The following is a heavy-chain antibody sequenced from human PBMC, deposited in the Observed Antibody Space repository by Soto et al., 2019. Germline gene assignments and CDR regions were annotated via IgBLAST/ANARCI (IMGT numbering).Heavy chain of an antibody. CDR1: GFTFSSYA. V-gene: IGHV3-64*01. J-gene: IGHJ6*02. CDR2: ISSNGGST. CDR3: ARGPDYGGLYSYYGMDV. Sequence: EVQLVESGGGLVQPGGSLRLSCAASGFTFSSYAMHWVRQAPGKGLEYVSAISSNGGSTYYANSVKGRFTISRDNSKNTLYLQMGSLRAEDMAVYYCARGPDYGGLYSYYGMDVWGQGTTVTVSS. D-gene: IGHD4-17*01.